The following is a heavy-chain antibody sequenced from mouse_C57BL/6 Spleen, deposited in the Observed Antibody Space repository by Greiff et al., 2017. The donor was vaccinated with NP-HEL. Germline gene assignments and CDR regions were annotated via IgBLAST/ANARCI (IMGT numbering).Heavy chain of an antibody. V-gene: IGHV1-18*01. Sequence: VQLKESGPELVKPGASVKIPCKASGYTFTDYNMDWVKQSHGKSLEWIGDINPNNGGTIYNQKFKGKATLTVDKSSSTAYMELRSLTSEDTAVYYCASHDGYFDVWGTGTTVTVSS. CDR1: GYTFTDYN. CDR2: INPNNGGT. CDR3: ASHDGYFDV. J-gene: IGHJ1*03. D-gene: IGHD2-12*01.